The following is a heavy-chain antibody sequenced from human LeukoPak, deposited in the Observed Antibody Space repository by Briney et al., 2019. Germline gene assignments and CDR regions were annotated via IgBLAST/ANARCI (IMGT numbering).Heavy chain of an antibody. CDR1: GYTLTELS. J-gene: IGHJ4*02. V-gene: IGHV1-24*01. Sequence: ASVKVSCKVSGYTLTELSMHWVRQAPGKGLEWMGGFDPEDGETIYAQKFQGRVTMTEDTSTDTAYMELGSLRSEDTAVYYCATIPRYCGGDCDYWGQGTLVTVSS. CDR2: FDPEDGET. D-gene: IGHD2-21*02. CDR3: ATIPRYCGGDCDY.